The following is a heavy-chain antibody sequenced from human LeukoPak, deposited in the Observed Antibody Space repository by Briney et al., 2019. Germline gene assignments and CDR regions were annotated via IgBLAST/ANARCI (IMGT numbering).Heavy chain of an antibody. V-gene: IGHV3-33*01. J-gene: IGHJ6*02. CDR2: IWYDGSNK. Sequence: GGSLRLSCAASGFTFSSYGMHWVRQAPGKGLEWVAVIWYDGSNKYYADSVKGRFTISRDNSKNTLYLQMNSLRAEDTAVYYCARDRQVGYCSSTSCSYYYYYGMDVWGQGTTVTVSS. CDR1: GFTFSSYG. D-gene: IGHD2-2*01. CDR3: ARDRQVGYCSSTSCSYYYYYGMDV.